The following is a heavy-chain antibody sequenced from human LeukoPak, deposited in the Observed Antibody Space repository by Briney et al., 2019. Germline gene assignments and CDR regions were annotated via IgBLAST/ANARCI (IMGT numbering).Heavy chain of an antibody. CDR1: GFTFSSYA. CDR3: ARHRYYYDSSTYLTDY. CDR2: ISGSGGST. J-gene: IGHJ4*02. V-gene: IGHV3-23*01. Sequence: PGGSLRLSCAASGFTFSSYAMSWVRQAPGKGLEWVSAISGSGGSTYYADSVKGRFTISRDNSKNTLYLQMNSLRAEDTAVYYCARHRYYYDSSTYLTDYWGQGTLVTVSS. D-gene: IGHD3-22*01.